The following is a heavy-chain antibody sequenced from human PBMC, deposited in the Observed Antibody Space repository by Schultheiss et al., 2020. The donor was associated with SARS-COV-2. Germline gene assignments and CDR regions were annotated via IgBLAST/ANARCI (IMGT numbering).Heavy chain of an antibody. CDR2: ISGSGGST. V-gene: IGHV3-23*01. CDR1: GFTFSSYA. Sequence: GESLKISCAASGFTFSSYAMSWVRQAPGKGLEWVSAISGSGGSTYYADSVKGRFTISRDNSKNTLYLQMNSLRAEDTAVYYCARMPRRGYNYGVDVWGQGTTVTVSS. D-gene: IGHD3-22*01. J-gene: IGHJ6*02. CDR3: ARMPRRGYNYGVDV.